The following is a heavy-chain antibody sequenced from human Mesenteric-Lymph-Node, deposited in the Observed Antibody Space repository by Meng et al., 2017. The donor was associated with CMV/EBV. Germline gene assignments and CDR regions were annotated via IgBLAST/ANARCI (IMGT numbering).Heavy chain of an antibody. CDR3: TRRGSYWYWYFDV. CDR1: GYIFTGYY. D-gene: IGHD1-26*01. V-gene: IGHV1-2*02. CDR2: INPNGGAT. J-gene: IGHJ2*01. Sequence: ASVKVSCKTSGYIFTGYYIHWVRQAPGQGLEWMGWINPNGGATKYAQKFQGRVTMTRDTSISTAYMEMSSLRSDDAAVFYCTRRGSYWYWYFDVWGRGTLVTVSS.